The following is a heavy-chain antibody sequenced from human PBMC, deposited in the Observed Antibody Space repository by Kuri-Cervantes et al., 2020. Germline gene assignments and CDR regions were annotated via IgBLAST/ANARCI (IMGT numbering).Heavy chain of an antibody. CDR1: GYSISSGYY. V-gene: IGHV4-38-2*02. J-gene: IGHJ4*02. CDR3: ARRGYSYGDFDY. D-gene: IGHD5-18*01. CDR2: IYHSGST. Sequence: GSLRLSCTVSGYSISSGYYWGWIRQPPGKGLEWIGSIYHSGSTYYNPSLKSRVTISVDTSKNQFSLKLSSVTAADTAVYYCARRGYSYGDFDYWGQRTLVTVSS.